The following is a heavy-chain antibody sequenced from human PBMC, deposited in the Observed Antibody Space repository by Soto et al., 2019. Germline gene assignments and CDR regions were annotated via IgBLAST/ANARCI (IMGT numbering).Heavy chain of an antibody. CDR3: ARAAVSGYDYGYYYYGMDV. J-gene: IGHJ6*02. CDR1: GDSVSSNSAA. Sequence: PSQTLSLTCAISGDSVSSNSAAWNWIRQSPSRGLEWLGRTYYRSKWYNDYAVSVKSRITINPDTSKNQFSLQLNSVTPEDTAVYYCARAAVSGYDYGYYYYGMDVWGQGTTVTVSS. V-gene: IGHV6-1*01. CDR2: TYYRSKWYN. D-gene: IGHD5-12*01.